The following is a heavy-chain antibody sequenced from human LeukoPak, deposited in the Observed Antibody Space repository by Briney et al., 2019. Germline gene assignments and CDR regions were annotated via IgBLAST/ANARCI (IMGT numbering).Heavy chain of an antibody. CDR2: SDPKSGAT. CDR1: GYTFTSYY. D-gene: IGHD2-15*01. V-gene: IGHV1-2*02. Sequence: EASVKVSCKTSGYTFTSYYIHWLRQAPGQRFEWMGWSDPKSGATKYEHFQDRVTMTRDTSISTAYMELSRLRSDDTAVYYCARGKTYCSGGSCPIDYWGQGTLVTVSS. CDR3: ARGKTYCSGGSCPIDY. J-gene: IGHJ4*02.